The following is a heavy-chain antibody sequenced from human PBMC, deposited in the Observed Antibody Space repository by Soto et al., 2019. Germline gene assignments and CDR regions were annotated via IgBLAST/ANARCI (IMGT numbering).Heavy chain of an antibody. J-gene: IGHJ4*02. D-gene: IGHD3-10*01. V-gene: IGHV1-46*01. CDR2: INPNGGGT. CDR1: GYKFINHY. CDR3: ARDSSASATSYSFDY. Sequence: ASVKVSCKAYGYKFINHYIHWVRQAPGVGLEWMGIINPNGGGTDYAQKFQGRVTMTTDTYASTVHMELSSLRSEDTAVYFCARDSSASATSYSFDYWGQGTLVTVSS.